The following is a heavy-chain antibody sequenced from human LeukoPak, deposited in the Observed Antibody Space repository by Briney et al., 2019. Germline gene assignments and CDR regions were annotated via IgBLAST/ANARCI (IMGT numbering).Heavy chain of an antibody. CDR2: IYYSGST. D-gene: IGHD2-15*01. CDR1: GGSITNINYY. J-gene: IGHJ4*02. CDR3: AREGYCSGGTCYGWIPIDY. V-gene: IGHV4-39*07. Sequence: SETLSLTCTVSGGSITNINYYWGWIRQPPGKGLEWIGSIYYSGSTYYNPSLESRVTISVGTSNNQFSLKLNSVTAADTAVYYCAREGYCSGGTCYGWIPIDYWGQGTLVTVSS.